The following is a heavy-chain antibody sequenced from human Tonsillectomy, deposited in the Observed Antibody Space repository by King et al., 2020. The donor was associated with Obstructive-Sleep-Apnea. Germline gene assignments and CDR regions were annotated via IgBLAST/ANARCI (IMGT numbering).Heavy chain of an antibody. Sequence: VQLVESGGGLVQPGGALRLSCAAAGVTLSSYWLIWVRQAPGKGLECVANIKQDGSGKYYVDSVKGRFTISRDNAKNSLYLQMNSLRAEDTAVYYCARGYGDYDYWGQGTLVTVSS. CDR3: ARGYGDYDY. CDR2: IKQDGSGK. V-gene: IGHV3-7*01. CDR1: GVTLSSYW. J-gene: IGHJ4*02. D-gene: IGHD4-17*01.